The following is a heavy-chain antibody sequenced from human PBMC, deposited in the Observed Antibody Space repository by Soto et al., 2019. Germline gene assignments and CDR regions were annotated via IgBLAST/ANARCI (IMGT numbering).Heavy chain of an antibody. Sequence: SETLSLTCAGSGGSISSSNWWSWVRQPPGKGLEWIGEIYHSGSTNYNPSLKSRVTISVDKSKNQFSLKLSSVTAADTAVYYCARVSGSYYYGMDVWGQGTTVTVSS. J-gene: IGHJ6*02. D-gene: IGHD1-26*01. CDR2: IYHSGST. CDR3: ARVSGSYYYGMDV. CDR1: GGSISSSNW. V-gene: IGHV4-4*02.